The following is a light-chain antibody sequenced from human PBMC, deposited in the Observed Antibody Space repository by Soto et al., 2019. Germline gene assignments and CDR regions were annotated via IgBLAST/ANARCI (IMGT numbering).Light chain of an antibody. CDR3: AAWDDSLTGWV. V-gene: IGLV1-44*01. Sequence: QSVLTQPPSASGTPGQRVTMSCSGRSSNIGRNTVNWYQQLPRTAPKVVIYANNQRPSGVPVRFSGSKSGTSASLAISGLQSEDEADYYCAAWDDSLTGWVFGGGTKLTVL. CDR1: SSNIGRNT. CDR2: ANN. J-gene: IGLJ3*02.